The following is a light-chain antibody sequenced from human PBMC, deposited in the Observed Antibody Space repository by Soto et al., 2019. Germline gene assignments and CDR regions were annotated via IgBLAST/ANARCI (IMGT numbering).Light chain of an antibody. CDR1: QSLLQSNGYNY. J-gene: IGKJ1*01. CDR2: WAS. Sequence: DIVMTQPPLSLPVTPGEPASISCRSSQSLLQSNGYNYLDWYQQKPGQPPKLLIYWASTRESGVPDRFSGSGSGTDFTLTISSLQAEDVAVYYCQQYYSTPWTFGQGTKVDIK. V-gene: IGKV4-1*01. CDR3: QQYYSTPWT.